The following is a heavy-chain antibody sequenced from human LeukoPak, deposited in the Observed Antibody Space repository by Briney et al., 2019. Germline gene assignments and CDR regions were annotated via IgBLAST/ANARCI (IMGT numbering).Heavy chain of an antibody. Sequence: GGSLRLSCAASGFTFSSYAMSWVRQAPGKGLEWVSAISGSGGSTYYADSVKGRFTISRDNFKNTLYLQMNSLRAEDTAVYYCAKGQMATISLFDYWGQGTLVTVSS. CDR3: AKGQMATISLFDY. J-gene: IGHJ4*02. CDR1: GFTFSSYA. CDR2: ISGSGGST. D-gene: IGHD5-24*01. V-gene: IGHV3-23*01.